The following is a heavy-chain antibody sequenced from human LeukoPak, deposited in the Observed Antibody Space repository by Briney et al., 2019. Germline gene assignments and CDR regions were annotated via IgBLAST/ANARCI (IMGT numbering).Heavy chain of an antibody. V-gene: IGHV4-30-4*01. CDR1: GGSISSGDYY. CDR3: ARDGPVLSLGYKYYYGMDV. Sequence: SETLSLTCTVSGGSISSGDYYWSWIRQPPGKGLEWIGSIYYSGSTYYNPSLKSRVTISVDTSKNQFSLKLSSMTAATTAVYYCARDGPVLSLGYKYYYGMDVWGQGTTVTVSS. CDR2: IYYSGST. D-gene: IGHD1-14*01. J-gene: IGHJ6*02.